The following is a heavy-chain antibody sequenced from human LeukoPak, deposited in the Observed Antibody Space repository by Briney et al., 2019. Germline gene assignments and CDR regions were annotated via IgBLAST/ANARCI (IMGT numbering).Heavy chain of an antibody. J-gene: IGHJ5*02. CDR2: INHSGST. V-gene: IGHV4-34*01. Sequence: SETLSLTCAVYGGSFSGYYWSWIRQPPGKGLEWIGEINHSGSTNYNPSLKSRVTIPVDTSKNQFSLKLSSVTAADTAVYYCAGTKYSSDNWFDPWGQGTLVTVSS. D-gene: IGHD4-11*01. CDR1: GGSFSGYY. CDR3: AGTKYSSDNWFDP.